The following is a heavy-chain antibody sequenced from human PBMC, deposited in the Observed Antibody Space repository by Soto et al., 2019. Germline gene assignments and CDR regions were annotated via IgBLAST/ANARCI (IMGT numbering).Heavy chain of an antibody. CDR1: GGSFSGYY. CDR2: INHSGST. CDR3: ARGGIAAAAAPDKYFDY. D-gene: IGHD6-13*01. V-gene: IGHV4-34*01. Sequence: QVQLQQWGAGLLKPSETLSLTCAVYGGSFSGYYWSWIRQPPGKGLEWIGEINHSGSTNYNPSLTSRVTISVDTSKNQFSLKLSSVTAADTAVYYCARGGIAAAAAPDKYFDYWGQGTLVTVSS. J-gene: IGHJ4*02.